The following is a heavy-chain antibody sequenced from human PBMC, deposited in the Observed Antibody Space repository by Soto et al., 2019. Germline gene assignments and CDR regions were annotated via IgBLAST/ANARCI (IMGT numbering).Heavy chain of an antibody. CDR2: ISAYNGNT. Sequence: ASVKVSCKASGYTFTSYGISWVRQAPGQGLEWMGWISAYNGNTNYAQKLQGRVTMTTDTSTSTAYMELRSLRSDDTAVYYCARDRMTTVPRGYYYYGMDVWGQGTTVTV. V-gene: IGHV1-18*01. CDR1: GYTFTSYG. D-gene: IGHD4-17*01. CDR3: ARDRMTTVPRGYYYYGMDV. J-gene: IGHJ6*02.